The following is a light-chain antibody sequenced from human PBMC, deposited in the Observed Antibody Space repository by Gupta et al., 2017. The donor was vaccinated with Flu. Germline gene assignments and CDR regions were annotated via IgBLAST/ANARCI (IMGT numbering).Light chain of an antibody. CDR2: RNN. V-gene: IGLV1-47*01. CDR3: AASDDIRSGYV. J-gene: IGLJ1*01. Sequence: QSVLTQPPSASGTPGQRVTISCSGSSSNIGSNYVYWYQPLPGTAPKLLIYRNNQRPSGVPARFSGSKSGTSASLAISGLRSEDEADYYCAASDDIRSGYVFGTGTKVTVL. CDR1: SSNIGSNY.